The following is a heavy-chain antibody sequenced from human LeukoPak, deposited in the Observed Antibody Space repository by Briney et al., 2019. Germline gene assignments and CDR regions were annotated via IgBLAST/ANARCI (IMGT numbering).Heavy chain of an antibody. V-gene: IGHV3-7*01. J-gene: IGHJ6*02. CDR1: GFTFSSYW. CDR2: IKQDGSEK. Sequence: GGSLRLSCAAPGFTFSSYWMSWVRQAPGKGLEWVANIKQDGSEKYYVDSVKGRFTISRDNAKNSLYLQMNSLRAEDTAVYYCAREGSTGYCSSTSCYRVYYYGMDVWGQGTAVTASS. D-gene: IGHD2-2*02. CDR3: AREGSTGYCSSTSCYRVYYYGMDV.